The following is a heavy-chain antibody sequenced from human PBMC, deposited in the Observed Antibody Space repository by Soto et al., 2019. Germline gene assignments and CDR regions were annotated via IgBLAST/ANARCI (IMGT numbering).Heavy chain of an antibody. D-gene: IGHD3-3*01. CDR3: AKDRKYYDFWSGQLGGIDYYYGMDV. J-gene: IGHJ6*02. Sequence: GGSLRLSCAASGCTCISYAMSWVRQAPGKGLEWVSAISGSGGSTYYADSVKGRFTISRDNSKNTLYLQMNSLRAEDTAVYYCAKDRKYYDFWSGQLGGIDYYYGMDVWGQGTTVTVSS. V-gene: IGHV3-23*01. CDR2: ISGSGGST. CDR1: GCTCISYA.